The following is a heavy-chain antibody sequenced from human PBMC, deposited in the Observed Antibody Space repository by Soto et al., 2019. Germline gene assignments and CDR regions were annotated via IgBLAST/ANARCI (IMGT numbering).Heavy chain of an antibody. CDR2: ATPYGRS. V-gene: IGHV4-34*01. Sequence: SETLSLTCAVYGVSFNSYFWNWVRQPPGKGLEWIGEATPYGRSNYNPSLKSRVTISRDTSKNQFSLKLSSVTAADTAAYYCARNGSYYDFWSGYYFGGGMDVWGQGTTVTVSS. CDR1: GVSFNSYF. D-gene: IGHD3-3*01. CDR3: ARNGSYYDFWSGYYFGGGMDV. J-gene: IGHJ6*02.